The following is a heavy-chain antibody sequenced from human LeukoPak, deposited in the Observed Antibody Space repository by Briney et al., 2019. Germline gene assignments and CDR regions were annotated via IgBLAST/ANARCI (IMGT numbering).Heavy chain of an antibody. J-gene: IGHJ4*02. CDR1: GFTFSSYE. CDR2: ISSSGSTR. D-gene: IGHD6-13*01. CDR3: AREGIAAAGGYFDY. Sequence: GGTLRLSCAASGFTFSSYEMNWVRQAPGNGLEWVSNISSSGSTRYYADSVKGRFTISRDNAKNSLYLQMNSLRAEDTAVYYCAREGIAAAGGYFDYWGQGTLVTVSS. V-gene: IGHV3-48*03.